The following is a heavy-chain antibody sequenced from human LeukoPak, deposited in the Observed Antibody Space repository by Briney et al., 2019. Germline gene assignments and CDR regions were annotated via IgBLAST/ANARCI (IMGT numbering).Heavy chain of an antibody. Sequence: GGSLRLSCAASGVTVSSNYMSWVRQAPGKGLEWVSVIYSGGSTYYADSVKGRFTISRDNSKNTLYLQMNSLRAEDTAVYYCARAARPQNWFDPWGQGTLVTVSS. J-gene: IGHJ5*02. CDR2: IYSGGST. CDR3: ARAARPQNWFDP. CDR1: GVTVSSNY. D-gene: IGHD6-6*01. V-gene: IGHV3-66*02.